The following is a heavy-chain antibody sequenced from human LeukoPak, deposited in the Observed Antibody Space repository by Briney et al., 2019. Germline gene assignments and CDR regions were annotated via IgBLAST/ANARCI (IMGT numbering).Heavy chain of an antibody. D-gene: IGHD1-1*01. CDR3: ASGGGWNDKFRY. Sequence: SETLSLTRTVSGGSISSSSYSWGWIRQPPGKGLEWIGYIYHSGSTSYNASLKSRVTISVDTSKDQFSLKLSSVTAADTAVYYCASGGGWNDKFRYWGQGTLVTVSS. CDR1: GGSISSSSYS. CDR2: IYHSGST. J-gene: IGHJ4*02. V-gene: IGHV4-61*05.